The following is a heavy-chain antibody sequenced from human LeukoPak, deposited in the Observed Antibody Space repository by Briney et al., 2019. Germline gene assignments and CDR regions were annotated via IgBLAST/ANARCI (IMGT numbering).Heavy chain of an antibody. CDR3: ARGARGFCLSLRLGELSLPVYFDY. CDR1: VGSFSGCY. D-gene: IGHD3-16*02. Sequence: SETLSLTCAVYVGSFSGCYWIWIRQPPGKGLEWIGEINHSGSTNYNPSLKSRVTISVDTSKNQFSLKLSSVTAADTAVYYCARGARGFCLSLRLGELSLPVYFDYWGQGTLVTVSS. J-gene: IGHJ4*02. V-gene: IGHV4-34*01. CDR2: INHSGST.